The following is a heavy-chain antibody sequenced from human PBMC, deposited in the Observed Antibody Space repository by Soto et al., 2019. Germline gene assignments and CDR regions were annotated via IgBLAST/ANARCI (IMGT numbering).Heavy chain of an antibody. CDR1: GFTFSSYA. CDR3: ARDGITIFDY. CDR2: ISYDGSNK. Sequence: QVQLVESGGGVVQPGRSLRLSCAASGFTFSSYAMHWVRQAPGKGLEWVAVISYDGSNKYYADSVKGRFTISRDNSKNTLYLQMNSLRAEDTAVYYCARDGITIFDYWGQGTLVTVSS. J-gene: IGHJ4*02. D-gene: IGHD3-10*01. V-gene: IGHV3-30-3*01.